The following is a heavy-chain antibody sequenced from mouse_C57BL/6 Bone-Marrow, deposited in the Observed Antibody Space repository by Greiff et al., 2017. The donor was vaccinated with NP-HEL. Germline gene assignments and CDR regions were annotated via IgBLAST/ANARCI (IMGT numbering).Heavy chain of an antibody. D-gene: IGHD1-1*01. CDR3: ARPLYYYGSSSYAMDY. V-gene: IGHV5-12*01. CDR2: ISNGGGST. Sequence: EVQLVESGGGLVQPGGSLKLSCAASGFTFSDYYMYWVRQTPEKRLEWVAYISNGGGSTYYPATVKGRFTISRDNAKNTLYLQMSRLKSEDTAMYYCARPLYYYGSSSYAMDYWGQGTSVTVSS. CDR1: GFTFSDYY. J-gene: IGHJ4*01.